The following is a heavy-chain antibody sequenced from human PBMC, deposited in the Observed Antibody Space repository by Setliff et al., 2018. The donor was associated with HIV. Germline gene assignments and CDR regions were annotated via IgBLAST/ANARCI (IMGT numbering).Heavy chain of an antibody. Sequence: ASVKVSCKTSGGTFSSYGISWARQAPGQGLEWMGGIIPMFGTGFYAQKFQGRVTITTDESRSTAYMELSSLSSEDTAVFYCARVGHSSSYHYYGMDVWGQGTTVTAP. CDR3: ARVGHSSSYHYYGMDV. D-gene: IGHD6-13*01. J-gene: IGHJ6*02. V-gene: IGHV1-69*05. CDR1: GGTFSSYG. CDR2: IIPMFGTG.